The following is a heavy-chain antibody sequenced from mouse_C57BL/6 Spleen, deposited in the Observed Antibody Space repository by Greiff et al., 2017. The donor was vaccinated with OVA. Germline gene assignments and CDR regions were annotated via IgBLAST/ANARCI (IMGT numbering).Heavy chain of an antibody. CDR3: TRDSYDGGGYAMDY. D-gene: IGHD2-12*01. V-gene: IGHV5-9-1*02. CDR2: ISSGGDYI. CDR1: GFTFSSYA. Sequence: EVQRVESGEGLVKPGGSLKLSCAASGFTFSSYAMSWVRQTPEKRLEWVAYISSGGDYIYYADTVKGRFTISRDNARNTLYLQMSSLKSEDTAMYYCTRDSYDGGGYAMDYWGQGTSVTVSS. J-gene: IGHJ4*01.